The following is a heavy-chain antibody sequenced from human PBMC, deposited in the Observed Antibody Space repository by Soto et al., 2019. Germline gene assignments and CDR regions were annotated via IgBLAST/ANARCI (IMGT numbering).Heavy chain of an antibody. CDR2: ISYDGTKE. J-gene: IGHJ4*02. CDR1: GFTFSSYA. Sequence: QVQLVESGGGVVQPGRSLRLSCAASGFTFSSYAMHWVRQDPGKGLEWVAVISYDGTKEYYAESVKGRFTISRDNSKNTLYLQMNSLRDDDTAVYYCAKGTENIVLMVYATLFDYWGQGALVTVSS. D-gene: IGHD2-8*01. V-gene: IGHV3-30*18. CDR3: AKGTENIVLMVYATLFDY.